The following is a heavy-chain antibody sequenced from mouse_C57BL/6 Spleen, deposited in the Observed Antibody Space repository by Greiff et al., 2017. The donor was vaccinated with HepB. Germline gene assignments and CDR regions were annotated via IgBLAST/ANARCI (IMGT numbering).Heavy chain of an antibody. V-gene: IGHV5-17*01. D-gene: IGHD2-5*01. CDR3: ARGESNYALAY. CDR1: GFTFSDYG. J-gene: IGHJ3*01. Sequence: EVMLVESGGGLVKPGGSLKLSCAASGFTFSDYGMHWVRQAPETGLEWVAYISSGSSTIYYADTVKGRFTISRDNAKNTLFLQMTSLRSEDTAMYYCARGESNYALAYWGQGTLVTVSA. CDR2: ISSGSSTI.